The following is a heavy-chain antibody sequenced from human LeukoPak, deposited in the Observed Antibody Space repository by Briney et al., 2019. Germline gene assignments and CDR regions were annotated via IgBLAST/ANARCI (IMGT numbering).Heavy chain of an antibody. J-gene: IGHJ4*02. CDR1: GYTFTSYY. Sequence: GASVKVSCKASGYTFTSYYMHWVRQAPGQGLEWMGWISAYNGNTNYAQKFQGRVTMTRDTSISTAYMELSRLRSDDTAVYYCARDPAYCSGGSCYSSFDYWGQGTLVTVSS. V-gene: IGHV1-2*02. D-gene: IGHD2-15*01. CDR3: ARDPAYCSGGSCYSSFDY. CDR2: ISAYNGNT.